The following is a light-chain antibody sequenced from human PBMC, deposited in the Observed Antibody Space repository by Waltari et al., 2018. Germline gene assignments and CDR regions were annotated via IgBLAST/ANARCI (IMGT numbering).Light chain of an antibody. V-gene: IGLV2-14*03. CDR1: SSDVGDYNY. J-gene: IGLJ1*01. Sequence: QSALPQPASVSGSPGQSITISCTGTSSDVGDYNYVSWYLHHPGKAPKLMIYDVSERPSGVSTRFSGSKFGNTASLTISGLQAEDEGDYYCSSYTSISTYVFGSGTTVTVL. CDR2: DVS. CDR3: SSYTSISTYV.